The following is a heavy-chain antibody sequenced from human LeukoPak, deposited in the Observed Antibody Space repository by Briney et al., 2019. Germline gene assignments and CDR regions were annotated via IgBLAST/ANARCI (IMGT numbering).Heavy chain of an antibody. Sequence: SETLSLTCVLSGGSFSGYYWSWIRQPPGKGLEWIGEINHSGTTKYNPSLKSRVTLSVDTSKNQFSLKVTSVTAADTAVYYCARGPPYNYDSSGYYRFDPWGQGTLVSVSS. V-gene: IGHV4-34*01. CDR1: GGSFSGYY. J-gene: IGHJ5*02. CDR3: ARGPPYNYDSSGYYRFDP. CDR2: INHSGTT. D-gene: IGHD3-22*01.